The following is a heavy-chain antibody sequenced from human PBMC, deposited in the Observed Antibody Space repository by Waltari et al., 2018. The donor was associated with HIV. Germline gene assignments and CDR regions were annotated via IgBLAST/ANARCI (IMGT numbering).Heavy chain of an antibody. V-gene: IGHV1-2*02. J-gene: IGHJ4*02. Sequence: QVQLVQSGAEVRKPGASVRVSCKASGNTFTYNYIHWVRQATGHGLEWLSWLNPSSGSTKYGQMGQVSVTMTRDTSINTAYMDLSGLTSDDTAVYFCARDRSIVSRHYDNAVSPYFDSWSQGTLVTVSS. CDR1: GNTFTYNY. CDR2: LNPSSGST. D-gene: IGHD3-22*01. CDR3: ARDRSIVSRHYDNAVSPYFDS.